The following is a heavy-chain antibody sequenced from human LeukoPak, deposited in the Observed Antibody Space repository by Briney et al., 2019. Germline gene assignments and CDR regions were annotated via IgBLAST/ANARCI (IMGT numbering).Heavy chain of an antibody. V-gene: IGHV3-23*01. CDR2: ISGSGSTI. CDR3: AREAIAAAGTYFDY. CDR1: GFTFSSYA. D-gene: IGHD6-13*01. J-gene: IGHJ4*02. Sequence: PGGSLRLSCAASGFTFSSYAMSWVRQAPGKGLEWVSAISGSGSTIYYADSVKGRFTISRDNAKNSLYLQMNSLRAEDTAVYYCAREAIAAAGTYFDYWGQGTLVTVSS.